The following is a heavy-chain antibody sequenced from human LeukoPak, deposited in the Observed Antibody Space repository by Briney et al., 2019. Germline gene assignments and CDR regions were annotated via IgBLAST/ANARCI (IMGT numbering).Heavy chain of an antibody. CDR3: ARKGGYYDSSGPFDY. CDR1: GGSFSGYY. J-gene: IGHJ4*02. V-gene: IGHV4-34*01. D-gene: IGHD3-22*01. CDR2: INHSGST. Sequence: PSETLSLTCAVYGGSFSGYYWSWIRQPPGKGLEWIGEINHSGSTNYNPSLKSRVTISVDTSKNQFSLKLSSVTAADTAVYYCARKGGYYDSSGPFDYWGQGTLVTVSS.